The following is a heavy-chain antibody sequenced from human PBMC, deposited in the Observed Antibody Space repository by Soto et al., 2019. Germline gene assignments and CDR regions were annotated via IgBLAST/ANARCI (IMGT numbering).Heavy chain of an antibody. CDR2: IIPIFGTA. J-gene: IGHJ6*02. CDR3: ASPMVRGVAYYYYGMDV. Sequence: QVQLVQSGAEVKKPGSSVKVSCKASGGTFSSYAISWVRQAPGQGLEWMGGIIPIFGTANYAQKFQGRVTITADESTSTAYMELSSLRSEDTAVYYCASPMVRGVAYYYYGMDVWGQGTTVTVS. CDR1: GGTFSSYA. V-gene: IGHV1-69*01. D-gene: IGHD3-10*01.